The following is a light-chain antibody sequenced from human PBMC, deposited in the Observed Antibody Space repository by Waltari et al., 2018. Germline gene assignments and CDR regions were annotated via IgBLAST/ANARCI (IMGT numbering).Light chain of an antibody. V-gene: IGKV4-1*01. CDR3: QQYYTAPYT. CDR2: WAS. CDR1: QSVFYNSNNKHS. Sequence: DIVMTQSPDSLPVSLGERATITCKSSQSVFYNSNNKHSVAWYQQKVGQPPTLLIYWASSRESGVLDRFSGGVSGTDFTLTISSLQTEDVAVYYCQQYYTAPYTFGQGTKLEIK. J-gene: IGKJ2*01.